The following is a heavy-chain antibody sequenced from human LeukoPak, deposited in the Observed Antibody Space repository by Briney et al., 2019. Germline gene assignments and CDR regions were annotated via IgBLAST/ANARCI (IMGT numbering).Heavy chain of an antibody. CDR2: IKNKADGGTT. Sequence: GGSLRLSCAASGFTFRNVWMTWVRQAPGKGLEWVGHIKNKADGGTTDYAAPMKGTFTISRDDSKNTMYLQMNSLKTEDPAVYYCSTDGPFTAGGAIVYWGQGTLVTVSS. CDR1: GFTFRNVW. J-gene: IGHJ4*02. CDR3: STDGPFTAGGAIVY. D-gene: IGHD3-16*02. V-gene: IGHV3-15*01.